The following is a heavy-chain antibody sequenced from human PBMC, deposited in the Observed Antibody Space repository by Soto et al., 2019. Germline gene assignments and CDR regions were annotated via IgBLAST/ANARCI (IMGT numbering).Heavy chain of an antibody. Sequence: QVQLVQSGTVVQRRGSSVKVSCQASGGTFSSHGMAWVRQAPGQGLEWMGGIIPTFGTPTYAPKFQGRVTITADQSTNSPYMEMRSLRSEDTGVYYCASERSALYFHFWGQGPLITVSS. CDR2: IIPTFGTP. V-gene: IGHV1-69*01. D-gene: IGHD1-26*01. CDR3: ASERSALYFHF. CDR1: GGTFSSHG. J-gene: IGHJ4*02.